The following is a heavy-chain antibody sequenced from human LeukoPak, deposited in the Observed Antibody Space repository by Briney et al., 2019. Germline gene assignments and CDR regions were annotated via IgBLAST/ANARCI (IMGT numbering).Heavy chain of an antibody. J-gene: IGHJ6*02. CDR3: ARSNQKLRFLELGNYYYYYGMDV. CDR2: INPNSGGT. V-gene: IGHV1-2*02. Sequence: ASVKVSCKASGYTFTGYYMHWVRQAPGQGLEWMGWINPNSGGTNYAQKFQGRVTMTRDTSISTAYMELSRLRSDDTAVYYCARSNQKLRFLELGNYYYYYGMDVWGQGTTVTVSS. D-gene: IGHD3-3*01. CDR1: GYTFTGYY.